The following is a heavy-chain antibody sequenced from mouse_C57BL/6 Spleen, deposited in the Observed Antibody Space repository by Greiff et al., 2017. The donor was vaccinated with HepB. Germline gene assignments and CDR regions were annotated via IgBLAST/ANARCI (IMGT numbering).Heavy chain of an antibody. V-gene: IGHV1-26*01. D-gene: IGHD1-1*01. Sequence: VQLQQSGPELVKPGASVKISCKASGYTFTDYYMNWVKQSHGKSLEWIGDINPNNGGTSYNQKFKGKATLTVDKSSSTAYMELRSLTSEDSAVYYCARGYGSYYYAMDYWGQGTSVTVSS. CDR1: GYTFTDYY. CDR2: INPNNGGT. J-gene: IGHJ4*01. CDR3: ARGYGSYYYAMDY.